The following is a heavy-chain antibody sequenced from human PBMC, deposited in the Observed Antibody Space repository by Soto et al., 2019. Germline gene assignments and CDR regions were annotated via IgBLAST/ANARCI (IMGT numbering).Heavy chain of an antibody. CDR3: ALSHTVTTDY. Sequence: EVQLVESGGGLVQPGGSLRLSCAASGLTFSSYWMHWVRQAPGKGLVWVSRSNSDGSSTSYANTVKGRFTISRDNAKNTLYLEMNSLRAEDTAVYFCALSHTVTTDYWGQGTLVTVSS. D-gene: IGHD4-17*01. V-gene: IGHV3-74*01. CDR2: SNSDGSST. CDR1: GLTFSSYW. J-gene: IGHJ4*02.